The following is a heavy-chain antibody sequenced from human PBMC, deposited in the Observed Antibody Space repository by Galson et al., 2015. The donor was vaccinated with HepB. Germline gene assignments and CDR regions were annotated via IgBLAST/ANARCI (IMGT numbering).Heavy chain of an antibody. J-gene: IGHJ4*02. CDR1: GASISSGYYY. V-gene: IGHV4-61*02. D-gene: IGHD5-12*01. CDR3: AIGVATTPLFDY. CDR2: IYTMGIT. Sequence: TLSLTCSVSGASISSGYYYWSWIRQPAGKGLEWIGRIYTMGITHYNPSLRSRVTMSVDTSKNQFSLNVNSVTAADTAIYYCAIGVATTPLFDYWGQGTLVTVSS.